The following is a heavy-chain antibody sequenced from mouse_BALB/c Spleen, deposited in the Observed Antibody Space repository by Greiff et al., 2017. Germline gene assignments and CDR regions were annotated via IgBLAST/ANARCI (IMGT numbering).Heavy chain of an antibody. CDR2: ISSGGSYT. D-gene: IGHD4-1*01. V-gene: IGHV5-6*02. CDR1: GFTFSSYG. CDR3: ARHEGNWDFDY. Sequence: DVKLVESGGDLVKPGGSLKLSCAASGFTFSSYGMSWVRQTPDKRLEWVATISSGGSYTYYPDSVKGRFTISRGNAKNTLYLQMSSLKSEDTAMYYCARHEGNWDFDYWGQGTTLTVSS. J-gene: IGHJ2*01.